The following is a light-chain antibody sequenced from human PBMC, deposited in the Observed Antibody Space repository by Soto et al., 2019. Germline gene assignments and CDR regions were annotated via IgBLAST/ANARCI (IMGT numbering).Light chain of an antibody. CDR2: KAS. Sequence: DIQMPQSPSTLSASVGDRVTITCRASQSISSWVAWYQQKPGKAPKLLIYKASSLESGVQAMFSGSGSGTDFTLTISSLQPDDFATYYCQQYNSYSTFGQGTKVEIK. V-gene: IGKV1-5*03. CDR1: QSISSW. CDR3: QQYNSYST. J-gene: IGKJ1*01.